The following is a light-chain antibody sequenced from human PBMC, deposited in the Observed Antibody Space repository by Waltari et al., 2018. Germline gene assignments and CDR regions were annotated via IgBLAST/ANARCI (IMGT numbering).Light chain of an antibody. J-gene: IGKJ4*01. Sequence: DIQMTQSPSSLSASVGERVSITCRASQSISSYLNWYQQKPGKAPKLLIYAASSLQSGVPSRFSGSGSGTDFTLTISSLQPEDFATYYCQQSYSTPTFGGGTKVEIK. V-gene: IGKV1-39*01. CDR3: QQSYSTPT. CDR2: AAS. CDR1: QSISSY.